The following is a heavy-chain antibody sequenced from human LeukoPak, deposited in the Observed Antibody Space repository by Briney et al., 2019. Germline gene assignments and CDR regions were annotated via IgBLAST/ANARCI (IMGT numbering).Heavy chain of an antibody. J-gene: IGHJ3*02. CDR3: ARTNLGYCSSTSCYPGRAFDI. V-gene: IGHV4-34*01. Sequence: SETLSLTCAVYGGSFSGYYWSWIRQPPGKGLEWIGEINHSGSTNYNPSLKSRVTISVDTSKNQFSLKLSSVTAADTAVYYCARTNLGYCSSTSCYPGRAFDIWGQGTMVTVSP. D-gene: IGHD2-2*01. CDR1: GGSFSGYY. CDR2: INHSGST.